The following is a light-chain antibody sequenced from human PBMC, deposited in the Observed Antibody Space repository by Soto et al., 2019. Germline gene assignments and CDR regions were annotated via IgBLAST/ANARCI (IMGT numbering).Light chain of an antibody. J-gene: IGLJ2*01. CDR1: SSDVGGYKY. V-gene: IGLV2-14*01. Sequence: QSALTQPASASGSPGQSITISCTGTSSDVGGYKYVSWYQQHPGKAPKLMIYEVSNRPSGVSNRFSGSKSGNTASLTISGLQSEDEADYYCSSYSSGSTLVVFGGGTKLTVL. CDR2: EVS. CDR3: SSYSSGSTLVV.